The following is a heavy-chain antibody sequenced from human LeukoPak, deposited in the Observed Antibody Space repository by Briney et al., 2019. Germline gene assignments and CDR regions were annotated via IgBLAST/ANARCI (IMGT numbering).Heavy chain of an antibody. CDR1: GGSIGSGSYY. CDR3: ARGRWVRSGYFDY. CDR2: IYTSGST. J-gene: IGHJ4*02. Sequence: PSETLSLTCTVSGGSIGSGSYYWSWIRQPAGKGLEWIGRIYTSGSTNYNPSLKSRVTISVDTSKNQFSLKLSSVTAADTAVYYCARGRWVRSGYFDYWGQGTLVTVSS. V-gene: IGHV4-61*02. D-gene: IGHD3-10*01.